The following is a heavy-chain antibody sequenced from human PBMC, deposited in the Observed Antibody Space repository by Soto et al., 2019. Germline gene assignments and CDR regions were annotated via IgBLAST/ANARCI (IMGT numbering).Heavy chain of an antibody. V-gene: IGHV3-13*01. CDR2: IGKGGDT. D-gene: IGHD3-10*01. CDR1: GFTFSNYD. Sequence: DVKLVESGGDLVQPGGSLRLSCAASGFTFSNYDMQWVRQVTGKGLEWVSSIGKGGDTHYADSVKGRFTISRENAKNSLYLQMSSLRAGDTAVYYCVRDPAGHGMDVWGQGTTVTVSS. CDR3: VRDPAGHGMDV. J-gene: IGHJ6*02.